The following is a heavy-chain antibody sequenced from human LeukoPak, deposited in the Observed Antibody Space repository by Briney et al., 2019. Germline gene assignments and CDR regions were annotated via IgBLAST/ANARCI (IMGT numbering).Heavy chain of an antibody. D-gene: IGHD6-13*01. CDR2: IYSGGST. Sequence: GGSLTLSCAASRFTVSSNYMSWVRQAAGKGLAWVSVIYSGGSTYYADSVKGRFTISRDNSKNTLYLQMNSLRAEDTAVYYCARGEAAGIYYYYYYMDVWGKGTTVTVSS. V-gene: IGHV3-53*01. CDR1: RFTVSSNY. CDR3: ARGEAAGIYYYYYYMDV. J-gene: IGHJ6*03.